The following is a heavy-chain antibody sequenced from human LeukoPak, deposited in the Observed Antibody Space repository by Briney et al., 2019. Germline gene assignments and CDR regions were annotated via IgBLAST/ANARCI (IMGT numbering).Heavy chain of an antibody. D-gene: IGHD3-22*01. CDR2: ITGSGGST. V-gene: IGHV3-23*01. J-gene: IGHJ4*02. Sequence: GGSLRLSCAASGFTFSSHAMGWVRQAPGKGLEWVSSITGSGGSTYYGDSVKGRFTISRDNSKNTLYLQMNSLRAEDTAVYYCARDLYYYDSSGYYGYYFDYWGQGTLVTVSS. CDR1: GFTFSSHA. CDR3: ARDLYYYDSSGYYGYYFDY.